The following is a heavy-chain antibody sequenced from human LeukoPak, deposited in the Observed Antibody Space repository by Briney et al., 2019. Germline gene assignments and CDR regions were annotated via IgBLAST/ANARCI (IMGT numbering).Heavy chain of an antibody. D-gene: IGHD5-18*01. CDR3: ARHVTYYGMAV. CDR1: GGSISRSSYY. V-gene: IGHV4-39*01. Sequence: SETLSLTCTVSGGSISRSSYYWGWIRQPPGKGLEWIGSINYSGSTYYNPSLKSRVTISVDTSKNQFSLKLSSVTAADTAVYYCARHVTYYGMAVWGQGTTVTVSS. CDR2: INYSGST. J-gene: IGHJ6*02.